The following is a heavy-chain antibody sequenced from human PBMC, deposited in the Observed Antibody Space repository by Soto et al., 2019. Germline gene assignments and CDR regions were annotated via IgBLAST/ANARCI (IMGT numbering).Heavy chain of an antibody. CDR3: AKDRPRLTQQFNGVS. V-gene: IGHV1-18*01. CDR1: GYTFSEHG. Sequence: ASVKVSCQASGYTFSEHGFSWVRQGPGQGLEWLGWISAYTGVTDYAQKFQGRLTLTTDTSTSTAYMELRSLRSDDTAVYYCAKDRPRLTQQFNGVSWGQGTLVTVSS. D-gene: IGHD2-8*01. CDR2: ISAYTGVT. J-gene: IGHJ5*02.